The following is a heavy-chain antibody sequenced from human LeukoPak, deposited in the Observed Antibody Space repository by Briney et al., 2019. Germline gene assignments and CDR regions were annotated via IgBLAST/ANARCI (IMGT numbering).Heavy chain of an antibody. CDR3: ARGGYYYDSSGYYTYYFDY. CDR2: IWYDGSNK. Sequence: GGSLRLSCAASGFTFSSYGMHWVRQAPGKGLEWVAVIWYDGSNKCYADSVKGRFTISRDNSKNTLYLQMNSLRAEDTAVYYCARGGYYYDSSGYYTYYFDYWGQGTLVTVSP. V-gene: IGHV3-33*01. D-gene: IGHD3-22*01. J-gene: IGHJ4*02. CDR1: GFTFSSYG.